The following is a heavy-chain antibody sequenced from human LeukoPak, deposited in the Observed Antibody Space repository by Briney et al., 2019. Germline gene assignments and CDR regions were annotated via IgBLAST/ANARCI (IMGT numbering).Heavy chain of an antibody. CDR1: GSTFSSYA. D-gene: IGHD6-19*01. J-gene: IGHJ4*02. CDR2: ISDRGGST. CDR3: ARLRLALVVAGQDY. V-gene: IGHV3-23*01. Sequence: PGGSLRLSCAASGSTFSSYAMSWVRQAPGKGLEWVSTISDRGGSTYYADSVKGRFTISRDNSKNTLHLHMNSLRDEDTAVCYCARLRLALVVAGQDYWGQGTLVTVSS.